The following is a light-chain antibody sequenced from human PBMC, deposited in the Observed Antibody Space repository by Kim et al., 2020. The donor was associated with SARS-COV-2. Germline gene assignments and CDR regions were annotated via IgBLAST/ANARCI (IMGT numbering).Light chain of an antibody. CDR2: AAS. CDR1: QGISSY. Sequence: ASVGERVTIACRASQGISSYLAWYQQKPGKAPKLLIYAASTLQSGVPSRFSGSGSGTDFTLTISSLQPEDFATYYCQQLNSYPWTFGQGTKVDIK. J-gene: IGKJ1*01. CDR3: QQLNSYPWT. V-gene: IGKV1-9*01.